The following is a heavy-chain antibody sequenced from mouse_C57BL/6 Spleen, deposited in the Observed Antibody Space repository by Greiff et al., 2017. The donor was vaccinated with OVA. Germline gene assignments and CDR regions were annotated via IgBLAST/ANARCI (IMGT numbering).Heavy chain of an antibody. D-gene: IGHD4-1*02. V-gene: IGHV2-2*01. CDR2: IGSGGGT. J-gene: IGHJ1*03. Sequence: QVQLQQSGPGLVQPSQCLSITCTVSGFSLTSYGVNWVRQSPGKGLEWLGVIGSGGGTDYNAAFITRLGISKDNSKSKVFFKMNRLQADDTAIYYCARNWATGTGYFDVWGTGTTVTVSS. CDR3: ARNWATGTGYFDV. CDR1: GFSLTSYG.